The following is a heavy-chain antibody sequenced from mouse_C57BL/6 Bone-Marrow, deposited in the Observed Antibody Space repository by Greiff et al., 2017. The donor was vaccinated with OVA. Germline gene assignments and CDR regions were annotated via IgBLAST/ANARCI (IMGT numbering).Heavy chain of an antibody. CDR3: ALIYYYGSSYNGY. D-gene: IGHD1-1*01. J-gene: IGHJ2*01. CDR1: GYAFSSYW. V-gene: IGHV1-80*01. CDR2: IYPGDGDT. Sequence: VQLQQSGAELAKPGASVKISCKASGYAFSSYWMNWVKQRPGKGLEWIGQIYPGDGDTNYNGKFKGKATLTADKSSSTAYMQLSSLTSEDSAVYFCALIYYYGSSYNGYWGQGTTLTVSS.